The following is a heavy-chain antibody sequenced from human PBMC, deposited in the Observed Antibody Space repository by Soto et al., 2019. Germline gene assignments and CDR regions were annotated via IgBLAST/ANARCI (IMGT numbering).Heavy chain of an antibody. V-gene: IGHV3-9*01. CDR3: AKDLSSSSNFFDY. J-gene: IGHJ4*02. CDR1: GFTFDDYA. CDR2: ISWNSGSI. Sequence: GGSLRLSCAASGFTFDDYAMHWVRQAPGKGLEWVSGISWNSGSIGYADSVKGRFTISRDNAKNSLYPQMNSLRAEDTALYYCAKDLSSSSNFFDYWGQGTLVTVSS. D-gene: IGHD6-6*01.